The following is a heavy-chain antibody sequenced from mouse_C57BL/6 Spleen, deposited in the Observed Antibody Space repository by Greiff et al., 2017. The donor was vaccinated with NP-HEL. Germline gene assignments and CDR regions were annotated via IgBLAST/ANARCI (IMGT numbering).Heavy chain of an antibody. V-gene: IGHV1-39*01. CDR1: GYSFTDYN. CDR2: INPNYGTT. Sequence: EVKLLESGPELVKPGASVKISCKASGYSFTDYNMNWVKQSNGKSLEWIGVINPNYGTTSYNQKFKGKATLTVDQSSSTAYMQLNSLTSEDSAVYYCARDYYGSSYLWFAYWGQGTLVTVSA. D-gene: IGHD1-1*01. CDR3: ARDYYGSSYLWFAY. J-gene: IGHJ3*01.